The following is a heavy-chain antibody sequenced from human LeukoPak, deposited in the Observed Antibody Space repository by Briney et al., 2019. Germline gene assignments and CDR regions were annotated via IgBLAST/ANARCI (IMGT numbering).Heavy chain of an antibody. J-gene: IGHJ3*02. V-gene: IGHV3-23*01. D-gene: IGHD3-22*01. CDR2: ISGSGGST. Sequence: GGSLRLSCAASGFTFSSYAMTWVRQAPGKGLEWVSAISGSGGSTYYADSVKGRFTISRDNSKNTLYLQMNSLRAEDTAVYYCAKFRTNYYDSSGYYDAFDIWGQGTMVTVSS. CDR3: AKFRTNYYDSSGYYDAFDI. CDR1: GFTFSSYA.